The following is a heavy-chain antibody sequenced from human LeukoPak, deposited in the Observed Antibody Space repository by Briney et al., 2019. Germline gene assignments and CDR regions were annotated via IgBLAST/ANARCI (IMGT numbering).Heavy chain of an antibody. Sequence: GGSLRLSCAVSGFTFSTYWMSWVRQAPGKGLEWVANIKEDGSEKYYGDSVKGRFTISRDNDKNSLYLQMNSLRAEDTAVYYCARASSGHQWGQGTLVTVSS. CDR2: IKEDGSEK. V-gene: IGHV3-7*01. J-gene: IGHJ4*02. CDR3: ARASSGHQ. CDR1: GFTFSTYW. D-gene: IGHD3-22*01.